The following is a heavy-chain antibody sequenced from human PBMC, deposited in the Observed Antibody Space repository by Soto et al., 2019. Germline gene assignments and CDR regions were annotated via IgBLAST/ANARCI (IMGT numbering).Heavy chain of an antibody. CDR2: IIPIFGTA. J-gene: IGHJ6*02. D-gene: IGHD4-17*01. Sequence: QVQLVQSGAEMKKPGSSVKVYCKASGGTFSSYAISWVRQAPGQGLEWMGGIIPIFGTANYAQKFQGRVTITADESTSTAYMELSSLRSEDTAVYYCARTGPGSWLGLRGYYYYYGMDVWGQGTTVTVSS. CDR1: GGTFSSYA. CDR3: ARTGPGSWLGLRGYYYYYGMDV. V-gene: IGHV1-69*01.